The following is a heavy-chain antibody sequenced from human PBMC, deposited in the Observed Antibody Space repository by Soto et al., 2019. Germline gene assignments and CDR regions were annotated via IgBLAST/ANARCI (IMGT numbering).Heavy chain of an antibody. Sequence: PSETLSLTCTVSGGSISSYYWSWTRQPPGKGLEWIGYIYYSGSTNYNPSLKSRVTISVDTSKNQFSLKLSSVTAANTAVYYCARDIYDFWSGWFDPWGQGTLVTVSS. CDR1: GGSISSYY. CDR3: ARDIYDFWSGWFDP. J-gene: IGHJ5*02. D-gene: IGHD3-3*01. CDR2: IYYSGST. V-gene: IGHV4-59*01.